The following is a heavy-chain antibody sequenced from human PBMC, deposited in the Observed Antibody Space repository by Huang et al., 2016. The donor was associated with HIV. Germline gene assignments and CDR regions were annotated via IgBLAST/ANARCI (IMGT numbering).Heavy chain of an antibody. V-gene: IGHV4-39*01. CDR2: INYDGGT. D-gene: IGHD3-3*01. CDR3: ARDIAIFGEPLDS. Sequence: QPRLQESGPGLVKPSETLSLTCTVSGVSVTRSPWYWVWVRQSPGKGREWIASINYDGGTYYKSSLKSRLTTSLDTSKNQFSLKLTSVTAADTAVYFCARDIAIFGEPLDSWGQGTAVTVSS. CDR1: GVSVTRSPWY. J-gene: IGHJ4*02.